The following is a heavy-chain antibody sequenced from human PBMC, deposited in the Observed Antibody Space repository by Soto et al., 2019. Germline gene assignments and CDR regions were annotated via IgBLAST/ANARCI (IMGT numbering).Heavy chain of an antibody. V-gene: IGHV1-69*01. CDR1: GGTFSSYA. D-gene: IGHD2-2*02. J-gene: IGHJ6*02. Sequence: QVQLVQSGAEVKKPGSSVKVSCKASGGTFSSYAISWVRQAPGQGLEWMGGISPIFGTANYAQKFQGRVTITADESTSTAYMELSSLRSEDTAVYYCARGALGYCSSTSCYTHYYYYGMDVWGQGTTVTVSS. CDR3: ARGALGYCSSTSCYTHYYYYGMDV. CDR2: ISPIFGTA.